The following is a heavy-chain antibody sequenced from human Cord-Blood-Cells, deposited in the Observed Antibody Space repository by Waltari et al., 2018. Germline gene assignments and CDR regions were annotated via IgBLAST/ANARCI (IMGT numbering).Heavy chain of an antibody. CDR3: ARSNNWFDP. J-gene: IGHJ5*02. V-gene: IGHV4-59*08. CDR2: IYYSGST. CDR1: GGPISSYY. Sequence: QVQLQESGPGLVKPSETLSLTCTVSGGPISSYYWSWIRQPPGKGLEWIGYIYYSGSTNYNPSLKSRVTISVDTSKNQFSLKLSSVTAADTAVYYCARSNNWFDPWGQGTLVTVSS.